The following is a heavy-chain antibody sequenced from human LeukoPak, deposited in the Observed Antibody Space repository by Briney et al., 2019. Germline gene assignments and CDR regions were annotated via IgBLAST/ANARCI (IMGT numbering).Heavy chain of an antibody. CDR2: ISYTGST. CDR1: GGSISLYF. Sequence: SETLSLTCTVSGGSISLYFWSWIRQPPGKGLEWIGYISYTGSTNYNPSLKSRVTISVDASKNQSSLQLTSVTAADTAVYYCARDDYRGVTNFDPWGQGTLVTVSS. V-gene: IGHV4-59*01. J-gene: IGHJ5*02. D-gene: IGHD3-10*01. CDR3: ARDDYRGVTNFDP.